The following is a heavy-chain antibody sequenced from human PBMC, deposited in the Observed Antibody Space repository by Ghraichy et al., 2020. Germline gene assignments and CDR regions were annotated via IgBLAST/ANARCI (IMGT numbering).Heavy chain of an antibody. CDR3: ARGLRYGGYVFYFDY. V-gene: IGHV3-48*02. J-gene: IGHJ4*02. D-gene: IGHD5-12*01. Sequence: GGSLRLSCAASGFTFSSYSMNWVRQAPGKGLEWVSYISSSSSTIYYADSVKGRFTISRDNAKNSLYLQMNSLRDEDTAVYYCARGLRYGGYVFYFDYWGQGTLVTVSS. CDR1: GFTFSSYS. CDR2: ISSSSSTI.